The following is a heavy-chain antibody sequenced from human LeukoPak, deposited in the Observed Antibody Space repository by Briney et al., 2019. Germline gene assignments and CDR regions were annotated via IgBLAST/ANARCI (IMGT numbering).Heavy chain of an antibody. Sequence: PGGSLRLSCAASGFSFSSYEMNWVRQAPGKGLEWISYISSNISITSYADSVKGRFTISRDNAKNSLYLQLNRLRDEDTAVYYCARLGATNWAYYFDYWGQGTLVTVSS. CDR2: ISSNISIT. D-gene: IGHD7-27*01. CDR1: GFSFSSYE. J-gene: IGHJ4*02. V-gene: IGHV3-48*03. CDR3: ARLGATNWAYYFDY.